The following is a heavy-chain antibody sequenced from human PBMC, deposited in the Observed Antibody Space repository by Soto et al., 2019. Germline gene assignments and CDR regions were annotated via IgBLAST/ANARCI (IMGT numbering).Heavy chain of an antibody. CDR2: IHYSGST. J-gene: IGHJ3*02. CDR1: NGSISGFY. CDR3: ARFGSSGRAFDI. Sequence: SETLSLTCSVSNGSISGFYWTWIRQPPGKIPEWIGYIHYSGSTNYNPSLKSRVTMSVDTSKNQFSLKLSSVTAADTAVYYCARFGSSGRAFDIWGQGTMVTVSS. V-gene: IGHV4-59*12. D-gene: IGHD1-26*01.